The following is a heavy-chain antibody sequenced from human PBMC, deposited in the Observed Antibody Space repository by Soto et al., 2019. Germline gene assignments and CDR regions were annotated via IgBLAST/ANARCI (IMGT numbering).Heavy chain of an antibody. D-gene: IGHD2-2*01. CDR2: IIPILGIA. CDR3: ARETYCSSTSCPTSSYAFDI. CDR1: GGTFSSYT. J-gene: IGHJ3*02. Sequence: QVQLVQSGAEVKKPGSSVKVSCKASGGTFSSYTISWVRQAPGQGLEWMGRIIPILGIANYAQKFQGRVTITADNSTSTAYMELSSLRSEDTAVYYCARETYCSSTSCPTSSYAFDIWGQGTMVTVSS. V-gene: IGHV1-69*08.